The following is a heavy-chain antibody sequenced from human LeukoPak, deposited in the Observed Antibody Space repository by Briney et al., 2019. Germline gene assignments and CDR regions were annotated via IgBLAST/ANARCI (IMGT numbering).Heavy chain of an antibody. V-gene: IGHV3-7*01. D-gene: IGHD3-22*01. CDR3: VRDRDYYAIDY. Sequence: PGGSLRLSCAASGFTFSNNWMTWVRQAPGKGLEWVASVKKDASEKYYVDSVKGRFTISRDNAKNSLYLQMNSLRAEDTAVYYCVRDRDYYAIDYWGQGTLVTVSS. CDR1: GFTFSNNW. J-gene: IGHJ4*02. CDR2: VKKDASEK.